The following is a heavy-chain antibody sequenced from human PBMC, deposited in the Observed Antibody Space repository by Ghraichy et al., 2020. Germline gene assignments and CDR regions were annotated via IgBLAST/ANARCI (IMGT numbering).Heavy chain of an antibody. V-gene: IGHV3-21*01. CDR2: ISSSSTTI. CDR3: ARVQPYYYATDV. CDR1: GFTFSTYN. Sequence: GGSLRLSCAASGFTFSTYNMNWVRQAPGKGLEWVSFISSSSTTIYYTDSLKGRFTISRDNAKNSLYLQMNSLRVEDTAVYYCARVQPYYYATDVWGQGTAVTVSS. J-gene: IGHJ6*02.